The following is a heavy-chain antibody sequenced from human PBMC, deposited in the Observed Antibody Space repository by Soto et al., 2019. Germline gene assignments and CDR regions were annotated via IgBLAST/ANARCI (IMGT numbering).Heavy chain of an antibody. CDR3: ANITIFGVVPNYFDY. J-gene: IGHJ4*02. Sequence: SETLSLTCAVSGGSISSSSFYWGWIRQPPGKGLEWIGSFYYSESTYYNPSLKSRVIISVDTSKNQFSLKLSSVTAADTAVYYCANITIFGVVPNYFDYWGQGTLVTVSS. V-gene: IGHV4-39*01. CDR2: FYYSEST. D-gene: IGHD3-3*01. CDR1: GGSISSSSFY.